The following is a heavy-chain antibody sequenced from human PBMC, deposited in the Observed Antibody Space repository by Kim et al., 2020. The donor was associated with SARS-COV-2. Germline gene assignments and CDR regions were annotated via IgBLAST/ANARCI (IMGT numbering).Heavy chain of an antibody. J-gene: IGHJ4*02. CDR3: AKDLFGAAGY. Sequence: GGSLRLSCAASGFTFSSYGMHWVRQAPGKGLEWVAVISYDGSNKYYADSVKGRFTISRDNSKNTLYLQMNSLRAEDTAVYYCAKDLFGAAGYWGQGTLVTVSS. CDR1: GFTFSSYG. D-gene: IGHD3-10*02. CDR2: ISYDGSNK. V-gene: IGHV3-30*18.